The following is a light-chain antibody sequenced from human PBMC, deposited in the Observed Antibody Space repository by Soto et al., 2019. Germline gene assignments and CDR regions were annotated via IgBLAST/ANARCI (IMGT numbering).Light chain of an antibody. V-gene: IGLV2-14*03. Sequence: QSALTQPASVCGSAGQSITVSCTGTSSDIGGYNYVSWYQQQPGKAPKLIINDVSNRPAGISDRFSGSKSGNTASLTITGLHAEDVVDYYCNSYTSSRTVVFCGGTKLTVL. CDR2: DVS. CDR3: NSYTSSRTVV. J-gene: IGLJ2*01. CDR1: SSDIGGYNY.